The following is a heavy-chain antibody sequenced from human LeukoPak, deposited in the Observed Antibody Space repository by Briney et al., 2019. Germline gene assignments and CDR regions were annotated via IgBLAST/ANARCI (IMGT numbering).Heavy chain of an antibody. CDR1: GFTFSSYG. J-gene: IGHJ6*03. D-gene: IGHD2-2*01. CDR2: ISGSGGST. CDR3: AKYQLLWYYYYYYMDV. V-gene: IGHV3-23*01. Sequence: GGSLRLSCAASGFTFSSYGMSWVRQAPGKGLEWVSAISGSGGSTYYADSVKGRFTISRDNSKNTLYLQMNSLRAEDTAVYYCAKYQLLWYYYYYYMDVWGKGTTVTISS.